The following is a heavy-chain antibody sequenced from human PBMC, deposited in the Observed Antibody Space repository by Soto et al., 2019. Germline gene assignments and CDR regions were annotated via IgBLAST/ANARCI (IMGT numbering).Heavy chain of an antibody. J-gene: IGHJ5*02. V-gene: IGHV4-59*01. D-gene: IGHD6-25*01. CDR3: ARGGVAARKGRWFDP. CDR2: IHYSGST. CDR1: GGSISSYY. Sequence: QVQLQESGPGLVKPSETLSLSGTVSGGSISSYYWGWIRQPPGKGLEWIGYIHYSGSTNYNPSLRSRVTISVDTLKNQFSLKVNSMIAADTAIYYCARGGVAARKGRWFDPWGQGTLVTVSS.